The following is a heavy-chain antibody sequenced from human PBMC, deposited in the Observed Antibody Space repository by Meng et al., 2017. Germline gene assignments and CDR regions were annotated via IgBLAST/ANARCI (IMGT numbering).Heavy chain of an antibody. CDR1: GGSFSGYY. CDR2: INHSGST. V-gene: IGHV4-34*01. D-gene: IGHD6-6*01. CDR3: ARGRIAARRGWFDP. J-gene: IGHJ5*02. Sequence: GSLSLTCAVYGGSFSGYYWSWIRQPPGKGLDWIGEINHSGSTNYNPSLKSRVTISVDTSKNQFYLKLSSVTAADTAVYYCARGRIAARRGWFDPWGQGTLVTVSS.